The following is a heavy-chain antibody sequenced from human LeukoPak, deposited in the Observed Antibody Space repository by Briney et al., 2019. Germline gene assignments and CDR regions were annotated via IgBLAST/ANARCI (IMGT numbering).Heavy chain of an antibody. J-gene: IGHJ6*02. CDR3: ARDFSYDFWSGYAYYYYGMDV. Sequence: GGSLRPSCAASGFTFSSYWMHWVRQAPGKGLVWASRINSDGSSTSYADSVKGRFTISRDNAKNTLYLQMNSLRAEDTAVYYCARDFSYDFWSGYAYYYYGMDVWGQGTTVTVSS. CDR1: GFTFSSYW. CDR2: INSDGSST. V-gene: IGHV3-74*01. D-gene: IGHD3-3*01.